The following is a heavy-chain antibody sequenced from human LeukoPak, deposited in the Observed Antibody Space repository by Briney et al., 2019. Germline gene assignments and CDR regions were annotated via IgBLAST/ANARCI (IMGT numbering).Heavy chain of an antibody. D-gene: IGHD6-13*01. V-gene: IGHV1-46*01. CDR2: INPSGGST. Sequence: ASVKVSCKASGYTFASYYMHWVRQAPGQGLEWMGIINPSGGSTSYAQKFQGGVTMTRDTSTSTVYMELSSLRSEDTAVYYCARAGSGVPYSSSLMDVWGQGTTVTVSS. J-gene: IGHJ6*02. CDR3: ARAGSGVPYSSSLMDV. CDR1: GYTFASYY.